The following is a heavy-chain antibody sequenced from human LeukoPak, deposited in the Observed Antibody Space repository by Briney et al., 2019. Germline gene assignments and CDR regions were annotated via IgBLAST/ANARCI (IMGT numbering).Heavy chain of an antibody. Sequence: SETLSLTCAVNGGSFSGYDWSWIRQSPGKGLEWIGEINHSGRTNYNPSLKSRVTISVDTSKSQFSLKLRSVTAADTAVYYCARYVRPDSGYRYDHWGQVTLVTVSS. D-gene: IGHD3-16*02. CDR1: GGSFSGYD. V-gene: IGHV4-34*01. J-gene: IGHJ4*02. CDR3: ARYVRPDSGYRYDH. CDR2: INHSGRT.